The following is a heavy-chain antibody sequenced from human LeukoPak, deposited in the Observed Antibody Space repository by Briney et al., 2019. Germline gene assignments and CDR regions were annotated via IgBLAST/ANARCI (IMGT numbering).Heavy chain of an antibody. CDR3: TRRVPRFGELNWFDP. CDR1: GFTFSSYG. V-gene: IGHV3-30*02. D-gene: IGHD3-10*01. J-gene: IGHJ5*02. Sequence: GGSLRLSCAASGFTFSSYGMHWVRQAPGKGLEWVAFIRYDGSKKYYADSVKGRFTISRDNSKNTLYLQMNSLKTEDTAVYYCTRRVPRFGELNWFDPWGQGTLVTVSS. CDR2: IRYDGSKK.